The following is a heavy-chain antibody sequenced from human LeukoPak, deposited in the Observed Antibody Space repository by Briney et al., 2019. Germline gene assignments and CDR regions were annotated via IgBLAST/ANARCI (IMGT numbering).Heavy chain of an antibody. CDR1: GGTFSSYA. CDR2: IIPIFGTA. CDR3: ARDYSGYSYGYDY. J-gene: IGHJ4*02. Sequence: ASVKVSCKASGGTFSSYAISWVRQSPGQGLEWMGGIIPIFGTANYAQKFQGRVTITADESTSTAYMELSSLRSEDTAVYYCARDYSGYSYGYDYWGQGTLVTVSS. D-gene: IGHD5-18*01. V-gene: IGHV1-69*13.